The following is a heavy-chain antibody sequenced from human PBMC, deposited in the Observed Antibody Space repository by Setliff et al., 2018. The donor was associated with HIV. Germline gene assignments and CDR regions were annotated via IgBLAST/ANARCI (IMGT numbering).Heavy chain of an antibody. CDR3: ARETNASGSLTAYWYFDL. CDR2: IYNSGST. D-gene: IGHD3-10*01. J-gene: IGHJ2*01. Sequence: SETLSLTCAVSGYSISSGDYYWTWIRQPPGKGLEWIGYIYNSGSTYYEPSLRGRVTISIDRSKNQFSLKLNSVTAADTAVYYCARETNASGSLTAYWYFDLWGRGTLVTVSS. V-gene: IGHV4-30-4*08. CDR1: GYSISSGDYY.